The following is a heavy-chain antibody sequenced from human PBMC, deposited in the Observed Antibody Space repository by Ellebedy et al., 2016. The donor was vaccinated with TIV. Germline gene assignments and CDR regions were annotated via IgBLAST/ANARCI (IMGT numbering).Heavy chain of an antibody. CDR3: AREVGGGGAY. Sequence: GGSLRLXXAASGFTFSSYWMHWVRQAPEKGLEWVANIKQDGSKKYYVDSVKGRFTISRDNAKNSLYLQMNSLRAEDTAVYYCAREVGGGGAYWGQGTLVTVSS. D-gene: IGHD2-21*01. J-gene: IGHJ4*02. CDR1: GFTFSSYW. CDR2: IKQDGSKK. V-gene: IGHV3-7*01.